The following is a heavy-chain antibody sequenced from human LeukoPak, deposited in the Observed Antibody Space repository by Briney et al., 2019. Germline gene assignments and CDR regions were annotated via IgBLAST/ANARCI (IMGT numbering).Heavy chain of an antibody. CDR3: GRTEYYFDY. CDR1: GGSISSCY. V-gene: IGHV4-59*01. CDR2: IYYSGST. D-gene: IGHD3-10*01. Sequence: PSETLSLTCTVSGGSISSCYWSWIRQPPGKGLEWIGYIYYSGSTNYNPSLKSRVTMSADTSKNQFSLKLSSVTAADTAVYYRGRTEYYFDYWGQGTLVTVSS. J-gene: IGHJ4*02.